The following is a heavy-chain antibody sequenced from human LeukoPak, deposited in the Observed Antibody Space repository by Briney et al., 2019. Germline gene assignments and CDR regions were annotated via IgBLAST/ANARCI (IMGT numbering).Heavy chain of an antibody. CDR1: GFTFSSYG. D-gene: IGHD1-26*01. V-gene: IGHV3-30*03. J-gene: IGHJ4*02. CDR3: AREEGNRRAFDY. CDR2: ISYDGSNK. Sequence: PGGSLRLSCAASGFTFSSYGMHWVRQAPGKGLEWVAVISYDGSNKYYADSVKGRFTISRDNSKNTLYLQMNSLRAEDTAVYYCAREEGNRRAFDYWGQGTLVTVSS.